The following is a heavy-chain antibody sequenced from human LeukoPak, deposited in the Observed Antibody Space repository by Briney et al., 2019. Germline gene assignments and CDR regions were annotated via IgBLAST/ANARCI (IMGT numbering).Heavy chain of an antibody. J-gene: IGHJ4*02. CDR1: GFTFSSYE. Sequence: GGSLRLSCAASGFTFSSYEMNGVRQAPGKGLEWVSYIGSSGGPIYYADSVKGRFTISRDNAKNSLYLQMNSLRAEDTAVYYCARDIYAVVHSGYFDCWGQGTLVTVSS. CDR3: ARDIYAVVHSGYFDC. CDR2: IGSSGGPI. D-gene: IGHD3-3*02. V-gene: IGHV3-48*03.